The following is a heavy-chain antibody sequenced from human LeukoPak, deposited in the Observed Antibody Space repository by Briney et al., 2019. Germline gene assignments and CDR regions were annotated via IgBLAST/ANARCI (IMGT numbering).Heavy chain of an antibody. CDR3: ARELLSIAVAGPASSPSDY. J-gene: IGHJ4*02. CDR2: ISYDGSNK. D-gene: IGHD6-19*01. CDR1: GFTFSSYA. V-gene: IGHV3-30-3*01. Sequence: RGSLRLSCAASGFTFSSYAMHWVRQAPGKGLEWVAVISYDGSNKYYADSVKGRFTISRDNSKNTLYLQMNSLRAEDTAVYYCARELLSIAVAGPASSPSDYRGQGTLVTVSS.